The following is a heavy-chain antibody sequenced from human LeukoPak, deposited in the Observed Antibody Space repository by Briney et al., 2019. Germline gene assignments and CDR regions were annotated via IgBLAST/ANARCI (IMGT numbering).Heavy chain of an antibody. V-gene: IGHV3-9*01. Sequence: GGSLRLSCAASGFTFDDYAMHWVRQAPGKGLEWVSGISWNSGSIGYADSVKGRFTISKDNAKSTLFLQMNSLRVEDTAVYYCAKDRGYARGWYEIITKSVFFDRWGQGTVVTVSS. CDR2: ISWNSGSI. J-gene: IGHJ4*02. D-gene: IGHD6-19*01. CDR1: GFTFDDYA. CDR3: AKDRGYARGWYEIITKSVFFDR.